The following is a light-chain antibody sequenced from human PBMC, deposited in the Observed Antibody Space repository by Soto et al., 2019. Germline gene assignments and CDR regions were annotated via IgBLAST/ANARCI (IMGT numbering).Light chain of an antibody. V-gene: IGLV2-14*01. CDR2: DVT. CDR3: SSYTTRSNLV. J-gene: IGLJ2*01. Sequence: QSALTQPASVSGSPGQSITISCTGTSSDVGAYDFVSWYQHYPGKAPKLVTFDVTHRPPGISDRFSGSKSANTASLTISGHQAEDEAFYYCSSYTTRSNLVFGGGTKLTVL. CDR1: SSDVGAYDF.